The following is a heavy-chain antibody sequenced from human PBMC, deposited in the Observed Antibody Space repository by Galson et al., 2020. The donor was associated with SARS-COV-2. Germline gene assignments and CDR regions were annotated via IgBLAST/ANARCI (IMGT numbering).Heavy chain of an antibody. D-gene: IGHD6-13*01. CDR2: ISSSSSYI. CDR1: GFTFSSYS. V-gene: IGHV3-21*01. J-gene: IGHJ6*02. Sequence: GESLKISCAASGFTFSSYSMNWVRQAPGKGLEWVSSISSSSSYIYYADSVKGRFTISRDNAKNSLYLQMNSLRAEDTAVYYCARDKGWQLAYGMDVWGQGTTVTVSS. CDR3: ARDKGWQLAYGMDV.